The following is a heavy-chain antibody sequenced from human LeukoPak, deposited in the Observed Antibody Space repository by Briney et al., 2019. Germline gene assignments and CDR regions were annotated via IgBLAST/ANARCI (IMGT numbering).Heavy chain of an antibody. CDR2: IYHSGST. V-gene: IGHV4-59*12. D-gene: IGHD2-15*01. CDR3: VRLRWELLAPYFDH. J-gene: IGHJ4*02. CDR1: TDSMNTYY. Sequence: PSETLSLTCSVSTDSMNTYYWSWIRQSPGKGLEWIGYIYHSGSTDYKPSFKSRVTISIDMSRKEFSLMLTSVTVADTAMYYCVRLRWELLAPYFDHWGQGAFVSVSS.